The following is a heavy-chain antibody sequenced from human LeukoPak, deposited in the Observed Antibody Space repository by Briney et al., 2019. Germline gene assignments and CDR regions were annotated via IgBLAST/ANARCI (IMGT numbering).Heavy chain of an antibody. CDR2: IKSKTDGGTT. V-gene: IGHV3-15*01. CDR1: GFTFSNAW. Sequence: GGSLRLSCAASGFTFSNAWMSWVRQAPGKGLEWVGRIKSKTDGGTTDYAAPVKGRFTISRDDSKNTLYLQMNSLRAEDTALYHCARNNGMDVWGQGTTVIVSS. CDR3: ARNNGMDV. J-gene: IGHJ6*02.